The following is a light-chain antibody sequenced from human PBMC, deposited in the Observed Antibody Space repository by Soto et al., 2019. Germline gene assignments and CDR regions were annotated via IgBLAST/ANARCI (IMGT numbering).Light chain of an antibody. CDR3: QQYKSYPLT. CDR2: KAY. CDR1: QSISSW. J-gene: IGKJ4*01. V-gene: IGKV1-5*03. Sequence: DIQMTQSPSTLSASVGDRVTITCRASQSISSWLAWYQQKPGKAPNLLIYKAYTLESGVPSRFSGSGSGTEFTLTISSVQPDDFATYYCQQYKSYPLTFGGGTKVDIK.